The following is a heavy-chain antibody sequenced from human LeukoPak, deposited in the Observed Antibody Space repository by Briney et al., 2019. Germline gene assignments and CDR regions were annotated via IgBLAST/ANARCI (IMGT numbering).Heavy chain of an antibody. CDR2: ISSSSSYI. D-gene: IGHD3-22*01. V-gene: IGHV3-21*01. CDR3: ATLRGYDSSGYSD. CDR1: GFTFSSYS. J-gene: IGHJ4*02. Sequence: KTGGSLRLSCAASGFTFSSYSMNWVRQAPGKGLEWVSSISSSSSYIYYADSVKGRFTISRDNAKNSLYLQMNSLRAEDTAVYYCATLRGYDSSGYSDWGQGTLVTVSS.